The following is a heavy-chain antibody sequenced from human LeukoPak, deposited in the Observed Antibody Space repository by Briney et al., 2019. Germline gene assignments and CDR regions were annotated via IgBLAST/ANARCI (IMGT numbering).Heavy chain of an antibody. Sequence: GASVKVSCKASGYTFTSYDINWVRQATGQGLEWMGWMNPNSGNTGYAQKFQGRVTMTRNTSISTAYMELSSLRSEDTAVYYCARAPQVLTIFGVVIGENWFDPWGQGTLVTVSS. CDR2: MNPNSGNT. J-gene: IGHJ5*02. V-gene: IGHV1-8*01. D-gene: IGHD3-3*01. CDR3: ARAPQVLTIFGVVIGENWFDP. CDR1: GYTFTSYD.